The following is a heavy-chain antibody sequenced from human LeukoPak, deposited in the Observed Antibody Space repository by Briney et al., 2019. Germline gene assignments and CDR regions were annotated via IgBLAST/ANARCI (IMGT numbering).Heavy chain of an antibody. J-gene: IGHJ3*02. CDR3: ARDLSKGITIFGVAPNDAFDI. V-gene: IGHV1-69*13. CDR1: GGTFSSYA. D-gene: IGHD3-3*01. Sequence: SVKVSCKASGGTFSSYAISWVRQAPGQGLEWMGGIIPIFGTANYAQKFQGRVTITADESTSTAYMELSSLRSEDTAVYYCARDLSKGITIFGVAPNDAFDIWGQGTMVTVSS. CDR2: IIPIFGTA.